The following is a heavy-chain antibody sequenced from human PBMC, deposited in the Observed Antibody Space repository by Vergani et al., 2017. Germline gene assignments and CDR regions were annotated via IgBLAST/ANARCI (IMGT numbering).Heavy chain of an antibody. J-gene: IGHJ6*03. CDR2: ISAYNGNT. CDR3: ARDGYCSSTSCYESYYYYYMDV. CDR1: GGTFSSYA. Sequence: QVQLVQSGAEVKKPGSSVKVSCKASGGTFSSYAISWVRQAPGQGLEWMGWISAYNGNTNYAQKLQGRVTMTTDTSTSTAYMELRSLRSDDTAVYYCARDGYCSSTSCYESYYYYYMDVWGKGTTVTVSS. V-gene: IGHV1-18*01. D-gene: IGHD2-2*03.